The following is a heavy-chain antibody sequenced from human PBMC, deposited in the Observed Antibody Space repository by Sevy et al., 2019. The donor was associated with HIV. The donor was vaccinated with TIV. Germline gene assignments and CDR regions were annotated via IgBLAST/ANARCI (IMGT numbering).Heavy chain of an antibody. D-gene: IGHD2-15*01. CDR1: GDGISSRGTV. CDR3: ARDGGANGGGRPSGTVFDY. J-gene: IGHJ4*02. V-gene: IGHV6-1*01. CDR2: TYYRSKWWN. Sequence: SQTLSLTCAISGDGISSRGTVWNWIRQSPSRGLEWLGRTYYRSKWWNNYALSVKGRISINPDTSKNQVSLHVNSVTPDDTAVYYCARDGGANGGGRPSGTVFDYGGQGILVTVSS.